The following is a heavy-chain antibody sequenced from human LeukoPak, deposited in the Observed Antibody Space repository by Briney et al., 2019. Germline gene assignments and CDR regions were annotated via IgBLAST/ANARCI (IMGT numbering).Heavy chain of an antibody. Sequence: ASVKVSCKASGGTFSSYAISWVRQAPGQGLEWMGGIIPIFGTANYAQKFQGRVTITADKSTSTAYMELSSLRSEDTAVYYCARVDYDILTGYSLWSYFDYWGQGTLVTVSS. CDR2: IIPIFGTA. CDR1: GGTFSSYA. CDR3: ARVDYDILTGYSLWSYFDY. J-gene: IGHJ4*02. D-gene: IGHD3-9*01. V-gene: IGHV1-69*06.